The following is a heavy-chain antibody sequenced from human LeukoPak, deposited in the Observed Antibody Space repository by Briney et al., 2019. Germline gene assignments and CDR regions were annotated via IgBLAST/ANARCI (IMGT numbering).Heavy chain of an antibody. J-gene: IGHJ5*02. V-gene: IGHV1-2*02. D-gene: IGHD2-21*02. CDR2: INPNSGGT. Sequence: ASVKVSCKASGYTLTGYYMHWVRRAPGQGLEWMGWINPNSGGTNYAQKFQGRVTMTRDTSISTAYMELSRLRSDDTAVYYCASVGYCGGDCYDNWFDPWGQGTLVTVSS. CDR1: GYTLTGYY. CDR3: ASVGYCGGDCYDNWFDP.